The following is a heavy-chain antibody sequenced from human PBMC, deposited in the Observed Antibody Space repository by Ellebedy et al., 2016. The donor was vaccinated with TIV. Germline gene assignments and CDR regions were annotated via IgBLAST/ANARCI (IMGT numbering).Heavy chain of an antibody. V-gene: IGHV1-46*04. D-gene: IGHD5-12*01. CDR3: ARRDSGYFFY. CDR1: GYTFTSYG. Sequence: AASVKVSCKASGYTFTSYGISWVRQAPGQGLEWMGIINPSSGSTTYAQKLQGRLTMTRDTSTSTVYMELSSLRSEDTAVYYCARRDSGYFFYWGQGTLVTVSS. J-gene: IGHJ4*02. CDR2: INPSSGST.